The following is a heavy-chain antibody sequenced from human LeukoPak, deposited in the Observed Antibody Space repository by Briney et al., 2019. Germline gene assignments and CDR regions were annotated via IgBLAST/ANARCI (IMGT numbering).Heavy chain of an antibody. CDR1: GFTFTSYG. CDR3: AREVAARRLGSWFDP. Sequence: GGSLRLSCAASGFTFTSYGMHWVRQAPGKGLEWVAFIRYDGSNKYYADSVKGRFTISRDNSKNTLYLQMNSLRAEDTAVYYCAREVAARRLGSWFDPWGQGTLVTVSS. V-gene: IGHV3-30*02. CDR2: IRYDGSNK. J-gene: IGHJ5*02. D-gene: IGHD6-6*01.